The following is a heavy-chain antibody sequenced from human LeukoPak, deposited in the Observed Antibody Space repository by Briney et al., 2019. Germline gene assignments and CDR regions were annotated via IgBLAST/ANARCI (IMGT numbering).Heavy chain of an antibody. D-gene: IGHD6-19*01. J-gene: IGHJ4*02. CDR3: AKDEWLANSYYFDY. CDR2: ISYDGSNK. CDR1: GFTFSSYG. V-gene: IGHV3-30*18. Sequence: PGRSLRLSCAASGFTFSSYGMHWVHQAPGKGLEWVAVISYDGSNKYYADSVKGRFTISRDNSKNTLYLQMNSLRAEDTAVYYCAKDEWLANSYYFDYWGQGTLVTVSS.